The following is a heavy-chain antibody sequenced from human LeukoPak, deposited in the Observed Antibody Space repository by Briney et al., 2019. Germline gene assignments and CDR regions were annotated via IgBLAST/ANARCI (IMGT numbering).Heavy chain of an antibody. Sequence: GGSLRLSCTASGFTFSSYAMYWVRQAPGKGLEWVSGIFGSGGSAHYADSVKGRFTISRDNSQNTVYLQMNSLRAEDTAVYYCGKTTTGYSSGRYPAWPVDYWGQGTLVTVSS. CDR3: GKTTTGYSSGRYPAWPVDY. V-gene: IGHV3-23*01. D-gene: IGHD6-19*01. J-gene: IGHJ4*02. CDR2: IFGSGGSA. CDR1: GFTFSSYA.